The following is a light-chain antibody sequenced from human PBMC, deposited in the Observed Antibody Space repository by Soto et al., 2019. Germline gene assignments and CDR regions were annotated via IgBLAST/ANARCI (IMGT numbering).Light chain of an antibody. CDR3: SSYTSRSTLV. J-gene: IGLJ2*01. CDR2: DVS. V-gene: IGLV2-14*01. CDR1: SSDVGGYNS. Sequence: QSALTQPASVSGSPGQSITISCTGTSSDVGGYNSVSWYQQHPGKAPKLMIYDVSNRPSVVSNRFSGSKSGNTASLTISGLQAEEEADYYCSSYTSRSTLVFGGGTKLTVL.